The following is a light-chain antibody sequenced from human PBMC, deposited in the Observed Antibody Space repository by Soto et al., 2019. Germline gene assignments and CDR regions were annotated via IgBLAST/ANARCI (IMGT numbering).Light chain of an antibody. CDR3: QQSYSTPALP. CDR1: QSISSY. CDR2: AAS. Sequence: DIQMTQSPSSLSASVGDRVTITCRASQSISSYLNWYQQKPGKAPKLLIYAASSLQSGVPSRFSGSGSGTDFTLPISSLKPEDFATYNCQQSYSTPALPFGGGTKVEIK. J-gene: IGKJ4*01. V-gene: IGKV1-39*01.